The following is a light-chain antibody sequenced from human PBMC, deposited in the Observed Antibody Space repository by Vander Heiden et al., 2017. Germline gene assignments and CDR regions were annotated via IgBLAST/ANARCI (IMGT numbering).Light chain of an antibody. J-gene: IGLJ2*01. CDR1: IIGSKN. CDR2: DDR. CDR3: QVWDGRSAHEI. V-gene: IGLV3-21*02. Sequence: SYVLTQPPSVSVAPGQTARITCGGNIIGSKNVHWYQQQPGRAPVLVVYDDRDRPSGIPDRFSGSNSGNTATLTISSVEASDEADYYCQVWDGRSAHEIFGGGTKLTVL.